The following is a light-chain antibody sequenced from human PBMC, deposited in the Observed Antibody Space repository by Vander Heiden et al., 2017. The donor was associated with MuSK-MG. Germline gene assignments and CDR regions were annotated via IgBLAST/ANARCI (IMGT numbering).Light chain of an antibody. J-gene: IGKJ2*01. CDR3: QQSYSTPAYT. Sequence: DIQMNQSPSSLSASVEDKVTITFRASQSIISYLNWYQQKPGKAPKLLIYAASSLQSGVPSRFSGSGSGTDFTLTISTLQPEDVAIYYCQQSYSTPAYTFGQGTPLEIK. CDR1: QSIISY. CDR2: AAS. V-gene: IGKV1-39*01.